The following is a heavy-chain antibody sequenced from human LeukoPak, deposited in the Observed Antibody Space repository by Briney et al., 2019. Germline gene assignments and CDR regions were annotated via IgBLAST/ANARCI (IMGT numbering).Heavy chain of an antibody. CDR3: ARVWGLAVAGGEIEY. D-gene: IGHD6-13*01. J-gene: IGHJ4*02. CDR2: ISSSGTTI. V-gene: IGHV3-48*02. Sequence: TGGSLRLSCAASGFTFSSYSMNRVRQAPGKGLEWVSYISSSGTTIYYADSVKGRFTISRDNAKNSLYLQMNSLRDEDTAVYYCARVWGLAVAGGEIEYWGQGTLVTVSS. CDR1: GFTFSSYS.